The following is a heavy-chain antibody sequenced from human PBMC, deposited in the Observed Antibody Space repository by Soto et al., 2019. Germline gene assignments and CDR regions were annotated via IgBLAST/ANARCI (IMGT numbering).Heavy chain of an antibody. CDR2: ISSSSSYI. D-gene: IGHD3-22*01. CDR1: GFTFSSYS. J-gene: IGHJ4*02. CDR3: ARGTFHYDSSGYYGY. Sequence: GGSLRLSCAASGFTFSSYSMNWVRQAPGKGLEWVSSISSSSSYIYYADSVKGRFTISRDNAKNSLYLQMNSLRAEDTAVYYCARGTFHYDSSGYYGYWGQGTLVTVSS. V-gene: IGHV3-21*01.